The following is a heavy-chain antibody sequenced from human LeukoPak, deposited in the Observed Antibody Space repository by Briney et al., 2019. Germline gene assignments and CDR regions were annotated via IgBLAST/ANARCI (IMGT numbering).Heavy chain of an antibody. CDR1: GGSISSGSYY. Sequence: PSETLSLTCTVSGGSISSGSYYWSWIRQPAGKGLEWIGRIYTSGSTNYNPSLKSRVTISVDTPKNQFSLKLSSVTAADTAVYYCASLPGGWSYFQHWGQGTLVTVSS. CDR3: ASLPGGWSYFQH. V-gene: IGHV4-61*02. D-gene: IGHD6-19*01. J-gene: IGHJ1*01. CDR2: IYTSGST.